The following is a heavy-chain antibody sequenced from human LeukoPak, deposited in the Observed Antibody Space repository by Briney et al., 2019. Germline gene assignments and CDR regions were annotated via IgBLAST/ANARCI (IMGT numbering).Heavy chain of an antibody. CDR3: ASQAYSSSWYYY. CDR1: GFTFSSYS. J-gene: IGHJ4*02. D-gene: IGHD6-13*01. Sequence: GGSLRLSCAASGFTFSSYSMNWVRQAPGKGLEWVSSISSSSSYIYYADSVKGRFTISRDNAKNSLYLQMNSLRPEDTAVYYCASQAYSSSWYYYWGQGTLVTVSS. V-gene: IGHV3-21*01. CDR2: ISSSSSYI.